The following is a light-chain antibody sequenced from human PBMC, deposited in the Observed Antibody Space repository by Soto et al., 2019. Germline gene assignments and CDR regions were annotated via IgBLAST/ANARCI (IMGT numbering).Light chain of an antibody. CDR1: SSNLGAGYD. Sequence: QSVLTQPPSVSGTPGQRVSISCTGTSSNLGAGYDVHWYQQLPGAAPRLLIFGNTVRPTGVPDRFSGSKSGTSASLAITGLQAEDEAIYHCQSYDGSLATSIFGAGTKLTVL. V-gene: IGLV1-40*01. J-gene: IGLJ2*01. CDR2: GNT. CDR3: QSYDGSLATSI.